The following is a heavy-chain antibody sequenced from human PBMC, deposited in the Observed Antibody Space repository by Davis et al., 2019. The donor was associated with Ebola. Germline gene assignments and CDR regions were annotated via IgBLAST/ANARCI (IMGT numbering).Heavy chain of an antibody. V-gene: IGHV4-34*01. Sequence: SQTLSLTCAVYGGSFSGYYWSWIRQPPGKGLEWIGEINHSGSTNYNPSLKSRVTISVDTSKNQFSLKLSSVTAADTAVYYCARGFYCSSTSCSYYGMDVWGQGTTVTVSS. CDR3: ARGFYCSSTSCSYYGMDV. J-gene: IGHJ6*02. CDR2: INHSGST. D-gene: IGHD2-2*01. CDR1: GGSFSGYY.